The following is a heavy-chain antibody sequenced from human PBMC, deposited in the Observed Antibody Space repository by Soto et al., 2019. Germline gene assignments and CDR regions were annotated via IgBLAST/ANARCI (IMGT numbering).Heavy chain of an antibody. J-gene: IGHJ6*02. CDR1: GGSISSGGYY. D-gene: IGHD3-10*01. CDR3: AGMVRGVIGLGYYYYGMDV. CDR2: IYYSGST. Sequence: SETLSLTCTVSGGSISSGGYYWSWIRQHPGKGLERIGYIYYSGSTYYNPSLKSRVTISVDTSKNQFSLKLSSVTAADTAVYYCAGMVRGVIGLGYYYYGMDVWGQGTTVTVSS. V-gene: IGHV4-31*03.